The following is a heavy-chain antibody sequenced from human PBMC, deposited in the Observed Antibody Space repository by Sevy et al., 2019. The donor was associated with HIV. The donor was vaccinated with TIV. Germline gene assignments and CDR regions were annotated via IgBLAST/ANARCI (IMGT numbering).Heavy chain of an antibody. D-gene: IGHD3-10*01. V-gene: IGHV4-38-2*02. CDR3: ARDYCGSGSYYEFVY. J-gene: IGHJ4*02. Sequence: SETLSLTCTVSGFSISSDYYWGWIRQPPGKGLEWIGSIYDGGSTYYNPSLKSRVTISIDTSKNQFSLKLSSVTAADPAVYYCARDYCGSGSYYEFVYWGQGTLVTVSS. CDR2: IYDGGST. CDR1: GFSISSDYY.